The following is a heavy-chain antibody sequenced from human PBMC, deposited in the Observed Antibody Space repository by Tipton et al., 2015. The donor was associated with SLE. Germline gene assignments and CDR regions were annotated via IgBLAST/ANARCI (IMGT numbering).Heavy chain of an antibody. CDR1: GGSFSGYY. CDR3: ARDDYGDPPTGRGAFDI. CDR2: INHSGST. D-gene: IGHD4-17*01. J-gene: IGHJ3*02. V-gene: IGHV4-34*01. Sequence: LRLSCAVYGGSFSGYYWSWIRQPPGKGLEWIGEINHSGSTNYNPSLKSRVTISVDTSKNQFSLKLSSVTAADTAVYYCARDDYGDPPTGRGAFDIWGQGTMVTVSS.